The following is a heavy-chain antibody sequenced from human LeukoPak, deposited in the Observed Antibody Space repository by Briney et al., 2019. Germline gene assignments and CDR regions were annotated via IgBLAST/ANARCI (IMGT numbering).Heavy chain of an antibody. J-gene: IGHJ3*02. V-gene: IGHV3-53*05. D-gene: IGHD2-15*01. CDR1: GFTVSSNY. Sequence: TGGSLRLSCAASGFTVSSNYMSWVRQAPGKGLEWVSVIYSGGSTYYADSVKGRFTISRDNAKNSLYLQMNSLRAEDTAVYYCARPHGYCSGGSCLTGAFDIWGQGTMVTVSS. CDR3: ARPHGYCSGGSCLTGAFDI. CDR2: IYSGGST.